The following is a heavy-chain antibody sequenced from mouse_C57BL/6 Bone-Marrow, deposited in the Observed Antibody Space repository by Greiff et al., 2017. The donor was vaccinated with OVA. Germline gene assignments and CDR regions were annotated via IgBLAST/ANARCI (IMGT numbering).Heavy chain of an antibody. Sequence: QVQLQQPGAELVMPGASVKLSCKASGYTFTSYWMHWVKQRPGQGLEWIGEIDPSDSYTNYNQKFKGKSTLTVDKSSSTAYMQLSSLTSEDSAVYYCARLSDGYYYFDYWGQGTTLTVSS. D-gene: IGHD2-3*01. CDR2: IDPSDSYT. J-gene: IGHJ2*01. V-gene: IGHV1-69*01. CDR3: ARLSDGYYYFDY. CDR1: GYTFTSYW.